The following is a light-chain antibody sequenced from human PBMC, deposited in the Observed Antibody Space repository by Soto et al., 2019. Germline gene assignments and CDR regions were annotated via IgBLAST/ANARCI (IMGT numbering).Light chain of an antibody. Sequence: QSVLTQPPSASATPGQRVTLSCSGSSSNIGGNTVSWYQQLPGTAPKLLIQNNSERPSGVPDRFSGSKSGTSASLASSGLQTEDEGDYYCATWDDSLDGPVFGGGTKLTVL. CDR1: SSNIGGNT. CDR2: NNS. J-gene: IGLJ2*01. V-gene: IGLV1-44*01. CDR3: ATWDDSLDGPV.